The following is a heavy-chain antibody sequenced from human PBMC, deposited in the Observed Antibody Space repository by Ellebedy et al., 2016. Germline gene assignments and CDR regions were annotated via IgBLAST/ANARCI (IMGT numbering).Heavy chain of an antibody. J-gene: IGHJ4*02. CDR2: IYYTGTT. CDR1: GGSISRYY. Sequence: SETLSLTCIVSGGSISRYYWSWNRQPPGRGLEWIGNIYYTGTTNYNPALQSRVTISLDTSKNPFPLRLPSVTAADTAVYYCARIGGVSFGERTPDYWGQGTLVTVSS. D-gene: IGHD3-10*01. CDR3: ARIGGVSFGERTPDY. V-gene: IGHV4-59*01.